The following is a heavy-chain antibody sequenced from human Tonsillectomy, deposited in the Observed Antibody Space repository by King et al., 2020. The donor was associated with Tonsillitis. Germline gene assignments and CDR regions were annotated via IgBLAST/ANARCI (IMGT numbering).Heavy chain of an antibody. CDR1: AFTFSSYW. CDR3: AREYSSGWYGGAFDI. V-gene: IGHV3-7*01. J-gene: IGHJ3*02. Sequence: VQLVESGGGLVQPGGSLRLSCAASAFTFSSYWMNWVRQAPGKGLEWVANRKQDGSEEYYVDSVKGRFTISRDNAKNSLYLQMNSLRAEDTAVYYCAREYSSGWYGGAFDIWGQGTMVTVSS. D-gene: IGHD6-19*01. CDR2: RKQDGSEE.